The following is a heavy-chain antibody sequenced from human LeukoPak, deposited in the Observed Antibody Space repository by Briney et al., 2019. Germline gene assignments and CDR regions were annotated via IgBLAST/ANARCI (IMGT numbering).Heavy chain of an antibody. Sequence: GGSLRLSCAASGFTFSSYAMSWVRQAPGKGLEWVSAISGSGSTIYYADSVKGRFTISRDNAKNSLYLQMNSLRAEDTAVYYCARDARPKLLWFGKTPVGDYWGQGTLVTVSS. CDR2: ISGSGSTI. CDR3: ARDARPKLLWFGKTPVGDY. CDR1: GFTFSSYA. D-gene: IGHD3-10*01. V-gene: IGHV3-23*01. J-gene: IGHJ4*02.